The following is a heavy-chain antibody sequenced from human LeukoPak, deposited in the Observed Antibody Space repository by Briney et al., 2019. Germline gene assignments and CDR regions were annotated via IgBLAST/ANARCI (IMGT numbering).Heavy chain of an antibody. D-gene: IGHD1-26*01. CDR3: ARSVTASGWELLDY. V-gene: IGHV1-2*02. CDR2: INPNSGGT. CDR1: GYTFTGYY. J-gene: IGHJ4*02. Sequence: WASVKVSCKASGYTFTGYYMHWVRQAPGRGLEWMGWINPNSGGTNYAQKFQGRVTMTRDTSISTAYMELSRLRSDDTAVYYCARSVTASGWELLDYWGQGTLVTVSS.